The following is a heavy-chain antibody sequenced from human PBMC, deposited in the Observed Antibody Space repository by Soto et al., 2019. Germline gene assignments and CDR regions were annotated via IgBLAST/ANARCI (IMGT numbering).Heavy chain of an antibody. CDR1: GGPIRNYY. J-gene: IGHJ3*02. CDR2: IYYSGST. D-gene: IGHD6-19*01. Sequence: VQLQESGPGLVKPSETLSLTCTVSGGPIRNYYWSWIRQPPGKGLELIGYIYYSGSTNYNPSLKSRVTISVDTSKSQFSLELRSVTAADTAVYYCARGKFSSGWPDAFDIWGQGTMVTVSS. CDR3: ARGKFSSGWPDAFDI. V-gene: IGHV4-59*01.